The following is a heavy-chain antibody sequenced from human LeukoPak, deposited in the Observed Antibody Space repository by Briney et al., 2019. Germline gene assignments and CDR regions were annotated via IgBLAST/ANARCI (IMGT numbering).Heavy chain of an antibody. CDR3: AKRTSGSSWYSSDS. CDR2: MSGDATST. V-gene: IGHV3-23*01. CDR1: GFTFSSFA. J-gene: IGHJ4*02. D-gene: IGHD6-13*01. Sequence: GGSLRLSCAASGFTFSSFAMNWVRQAPGKGLEWVSTMSGDATSTYYADSVKGRFTISRDNSKTTLFLQMDSLRAEDTAVYYCAKRTSGSSWYSSDSWGQGTLVTVSS.